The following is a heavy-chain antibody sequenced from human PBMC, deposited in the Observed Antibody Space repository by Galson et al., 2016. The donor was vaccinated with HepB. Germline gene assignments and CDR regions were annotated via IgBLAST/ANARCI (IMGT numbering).Heavy chain of an antibody. Sequence: PALVKPTQTLTLTCTFSGFSLTTNGVCVSWIRQPPGKALEWLARIDWDDDKFFSTSLKTRLTISKDTSKNQVVLIMTNMDPVDTATYYCARMACGNVWGSFYYFGYWGQGTLVTVSS. J-gene: IGHJ4*02. V-gene: IGHV2-70*17. CDR2: IDWDDDK. CDR1: GFSLTTNGVC. D-gene: IGHD3-16*01. CDR3: ARMACGNVWGSFYYFGY.